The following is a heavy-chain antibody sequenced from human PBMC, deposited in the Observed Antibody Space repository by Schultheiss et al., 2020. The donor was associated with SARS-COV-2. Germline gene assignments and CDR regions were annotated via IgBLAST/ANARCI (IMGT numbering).Heavy chain of an antibody. V-gene: IGHV4-4*02. CDR1: GGSITRSNW. CDR3: ARHSYCSSTSCYAGAFDI. CDR2: IHHSGNT. J-gene: IGHJ3*02. Sequence: SETLSLTCAVSGGSITRSNWWSWVRQPPGKGLEWIGEIHHSGNTNYNVSLESRVTISVDTSKNQFSLKLSSVTAADTAVYYCARHSYCSSTSCYAGAFDIWGQGTMVTVSS. D-gene: IGHD2-2*01.